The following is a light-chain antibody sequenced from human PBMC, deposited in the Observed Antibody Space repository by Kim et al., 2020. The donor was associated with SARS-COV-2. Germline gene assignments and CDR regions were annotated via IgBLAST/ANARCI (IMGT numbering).Light chain of an antibody. V-gene: IGLV3-19*01. CDR3: NSRASNDNVV. CDR1: SLRSYY. J-gene: IGLJ2*01. CDR2: GKN. Sequence: SSELTQDPAVSVALGQTVRITCQGDSLRSYYATWYQQKPGQAPRLVIYGKNNRPSGIPDRFSGSSSGNTASLTITGTQAGDEADYYCNSRASNDNVVFGGGTQLTVL.